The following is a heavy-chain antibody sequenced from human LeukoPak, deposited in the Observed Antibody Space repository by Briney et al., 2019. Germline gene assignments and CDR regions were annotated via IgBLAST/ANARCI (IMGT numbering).Heavy chain of an antibody. V-gene: IGHV4-39*07. J-gene: IGHJ4*02. CDR1: GGSISSSSYY. CDR3: ARGGSSSWLA. D-gene: IGHD6-13*01. CDR2: IYYSGST. Sequence: SETLSLTCTVSGGSISSSSYYWGWIRQPPGKGLEWIGSIYYSGSTYYNPSLKSRVTISVDTSKNQFSLRLSSVTAADTAVYYCARGGSSSWLAWGQGTLVTVSS.